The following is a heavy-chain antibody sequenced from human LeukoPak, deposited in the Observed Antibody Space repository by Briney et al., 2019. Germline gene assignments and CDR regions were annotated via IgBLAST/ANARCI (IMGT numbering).Heavy chain of an antibody. V-gene: IGHV1-3*01. D-gene: IGHD5-18*01. J-gene: IGHJ4*02. CDR2: INAGNGNT. CDR3: ARARAAMVTGGDY. CDR1: GYTFTSYA. Sequence: ASVKVSCKASGYTFTSYAMHWVRQAPGQRLEWMGWINAGNGNTKYSQKFQGRVTITRDTSASTAYMELSSLRSEDTAVYYCARARAAMVTGGDYWGQGTLVTVSS.